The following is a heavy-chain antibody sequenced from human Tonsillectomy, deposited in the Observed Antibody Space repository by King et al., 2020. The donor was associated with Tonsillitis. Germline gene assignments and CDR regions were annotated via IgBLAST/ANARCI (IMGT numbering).Heavy chain of an antibody. CDR3: ARDYPYDQSPFVY. CDR1: GFTFSDYY. V-gene: IGHV3-11*01. Sequence: VQLVESGGGLVKPGGSLRLSCAASGFTFSDYYMSWSRQAPGKGLEWVSYISNGNSYYADSVKGRFTISRDNAKNPLYLQMNRLRAEDTAVYYCARDYPYDQSPFVYWGQGTLVTVSS. J-gene: IGHJ4*02. CDR2: ISNGNS. D-gene: IGHD2-2*01.